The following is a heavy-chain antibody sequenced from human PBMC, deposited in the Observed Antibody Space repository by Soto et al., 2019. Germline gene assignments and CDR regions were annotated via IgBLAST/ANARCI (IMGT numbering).Heavy chain of an antibody. Sequence: EVQLVESGGGLVQPGGSLRLSCAASGFTFSSYWMSWVRRAPGKGLGWVANIKQDGSEKYYVDSVKGRFTISRDNAKNSPYLQINSLTAEDTAVYYCARDGGAWFGADRPAGWFDPWGQGTLVTVSA. V-gene: IGHV3-7*03. CDR2: IKQDGSEK. D-gene: IGHD3-10*01. CDR3: ARDGGAWFGADRPAGWFDP. CDR1: GFTFSSYW. J-gene: IGHJ5*02.